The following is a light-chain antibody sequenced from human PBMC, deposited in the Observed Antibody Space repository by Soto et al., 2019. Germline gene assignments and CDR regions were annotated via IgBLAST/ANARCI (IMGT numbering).Light chain of an antibody. V-gene: IGKV3-20*01. CDR2: GAS. CDR1: QSISGTY. CDR3: QLYGISPH. Sequence: DTVLTQSPATLSLTSGERATLSCRASQSISGTYVAWYQQKPGQAPRLLIYGASSRATGIPDRFSGSASGTDFTLTINRLEPEDFAVYYCQLYGISPHFGQGTRLEIK. J-gene: IGKJ5*01.